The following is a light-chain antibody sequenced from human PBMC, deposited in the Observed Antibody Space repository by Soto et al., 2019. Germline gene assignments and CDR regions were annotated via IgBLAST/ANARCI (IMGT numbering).Light chain of an antibody. CDR3: QSYDNNNWV. CDR2: EDN. Sequence: NFMLTQPHSVSESPGKTVTISCTRSGGSVASDYVQWFQQRPGSSPTTVIYEDNESPSGVPDRFSGSIDSSSNSASLTISGLRTEDEADYYCQSYDNNNWVFGGGTKVTVL. J-gene: IGLJ3*02. CDR1: GGSVASDY. V-gene: IGLV6-57*01.